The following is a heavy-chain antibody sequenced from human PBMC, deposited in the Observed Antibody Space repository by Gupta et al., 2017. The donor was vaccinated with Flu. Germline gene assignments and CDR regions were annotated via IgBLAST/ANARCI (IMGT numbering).Heavy chain of an antibody. Sequence: WIRQPPGKALEWLAHIFSNDEKSYSTSLKSRLTISKDTSKSQVVLTMTNMDPVDTATYYCARISRTFPPFDPWGQGTLVTVSS. CDR2: IFSNDEK. J-gene: IGHJ5*02. D-gene: IGHD3-16*01. V-gene: IGHV2-26*01. CDR3: ARISRTFPPFDP.